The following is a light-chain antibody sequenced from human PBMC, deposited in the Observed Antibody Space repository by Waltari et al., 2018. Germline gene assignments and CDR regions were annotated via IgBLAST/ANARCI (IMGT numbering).Light chain of an antibody. J-gene: IGLJ2*01. V-gene: IGLV2-23*02. CDR2: EVS. CDR3: SSYGGRRTLGVL. CDR1: SIDIGTYNI. Sequence: QSALTQPASVSGSPGQSITISCTGSSIDIGTYNIVSWYQQHPGKAPKLLIYEVSKWPSGVSNRFSGSKSGTTASLTISGLRAEDEADYYCSSYGGRRTLGVLFGGGTKLTVL.